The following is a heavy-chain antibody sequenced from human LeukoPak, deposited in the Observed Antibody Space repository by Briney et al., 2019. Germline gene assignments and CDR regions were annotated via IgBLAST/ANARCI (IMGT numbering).Heavy chain of an antibody. J-gene: IGHJ4*02. CDR2: IYYTEKT. Sequence: SETLSLTCTVSGGSINSGSHYWGWLRQPPGKGLEWIGSIYYTEKTYYNPSLKSRATMSVDTSKNHFSLTLSSVTAADTPVYYCARDQVRWGQGTLVTVSS. D-gene: IGHD1-1*01. V-gene: IGHV4-39*02. CDR1: GGSINSGSHY. CDR3: ARDQVR.